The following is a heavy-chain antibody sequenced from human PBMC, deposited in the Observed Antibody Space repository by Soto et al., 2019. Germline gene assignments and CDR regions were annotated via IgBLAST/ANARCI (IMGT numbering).Heavy chain of an antibody. Sequence: EVQLLESGGGLVQPGGSLRLSCAASGFTFNNYAMSWVRQAPGKGLEWVSGISGSGGNTYYADSVKGRFTISRDNSENTLYLQMSSLRAEDTAVYYCAPRRVFGMYYFDYWGQGTLVTVSS. J-gene: IGHJ4*02. D-gene: IGHD3-10*02. CDR1: GFTFNNYA. CDR3: APRRVFGMYYFDY. V-gene: IGHV3-23*01. CDR2: ISGSGGNT.